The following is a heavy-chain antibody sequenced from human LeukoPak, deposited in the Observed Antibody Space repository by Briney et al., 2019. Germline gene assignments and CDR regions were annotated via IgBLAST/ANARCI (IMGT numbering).Heavy chain of an antibody. CDR1: GFTFSSYW. Sequence: GGPLRLSCAASGFTFSSYWMSWVRQAPGKGLEWVANIKQDGSEKYYVDSVKGRFTISRDNAKNSLYLQMNSLRAEDTAVYYCARDRHSRTTDYWGQGTLVTVSS. V-gene: IGHV3-7*01. CDR3: ARDRHSRTTDY. J-gene: IGHJ4*02. CDR2: IKQDGSEK. D-gene: IGHD1-7*01.